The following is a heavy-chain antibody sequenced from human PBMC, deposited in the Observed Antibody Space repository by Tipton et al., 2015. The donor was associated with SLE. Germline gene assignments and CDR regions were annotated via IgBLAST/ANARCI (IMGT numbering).Heavy chain of an antibody. Sequence: TLSLTCTVSGGSISSYYWSWIRQPPGKGLEWIGYIYYSGSTNYNPSPKSRVTISVDTSKNQFSLKLSSVTAADTAVYYCARSALAHRVWFDPWGQGTLVTVSS. D-gene: IGHD3-10*01. V-gene: IGHV4-59*08. CDR2: IYYSGST. J-gene: IGHJ5*02. CDR3: ARSALAHRVWFDP. CDR1: GGSISSYY.